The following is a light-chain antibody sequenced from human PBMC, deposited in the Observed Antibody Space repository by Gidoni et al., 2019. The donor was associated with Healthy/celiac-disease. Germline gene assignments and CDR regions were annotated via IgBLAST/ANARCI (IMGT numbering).Light chain of an antibody. CDR2: KAS. J-gene: IGKJ1*01. Sequence: DIQMTQSPSTLSASVGDRVTITCRASQSISSWLPWYQQKPGEAPKLLSYKASSLESGVPSRFSGSGSGTEFTLTISSLQPDDVATYYGQQYNSYWTFGQGTKVEIK. V-gene: IGKV1-5*03. CDR1: QSISSW. CDR3: QQYNSYWT.